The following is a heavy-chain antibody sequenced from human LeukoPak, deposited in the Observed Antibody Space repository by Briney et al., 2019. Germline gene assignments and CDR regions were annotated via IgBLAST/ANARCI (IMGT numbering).Heavy chain of an antibody. CDR2: ISSSGSTI. D-gene: IGHD4-17*01. V-gene: IGHV3-48*01. CDR1: GFTFNSYS. J-gene: IGHJ4*02. Sequence: PGGSLRLSCAASGFTFNSYSMNWVRQAPGKGLEWVSYISSSGSTIYYADSVKGRFTISRDNAKNSLYLQMNSLRAEDTAVYYCARDEPTVTTGPPVGSWGQGTLVTVSS. CDR3: ARDEPTVTTGPPVGS.